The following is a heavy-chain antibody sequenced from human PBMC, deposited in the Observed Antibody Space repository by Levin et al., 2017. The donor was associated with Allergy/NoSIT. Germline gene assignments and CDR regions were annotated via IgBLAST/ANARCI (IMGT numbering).Heavy chain of an antibody. V-gene: IGHV4-39*01. CDR1: GGSISSSSYY. CDR3: ARHQSARGDAFDI. Sequence: GSLRLSCTVSGGSISSSSYYWGWIRQPPGKGLEWIGSIYYSGSTYYNPSLKSRVTISVDTSKNQFSLKLSSVTAADTAVYYCARHQSARGDAFDIWGQGTMVTVSS. J-gene: IGHJ3*02. CDR2: IYYSGST.